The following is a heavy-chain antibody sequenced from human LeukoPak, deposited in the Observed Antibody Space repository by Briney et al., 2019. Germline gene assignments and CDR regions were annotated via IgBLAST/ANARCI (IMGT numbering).Heavy chain of an antibody. Sequence: GRSLRLSCAASGFTFSSYAMHWVRQAPGKGLEWVSSISSSSSYIYYADSVKGRFTISRDNAKNSLHLQMNSLRAEDTAVYYCARDETGVGATDKFDYWGQGTLVTVSS. CDR1: GFTFSSYA. CDR3: ARDETGVGATDKFDY. V-gene: IGHV3-21*01. CDR2: ISSSSSYI. D-gene: IGHD1-26*01. J-gene: IGHJ4*02.